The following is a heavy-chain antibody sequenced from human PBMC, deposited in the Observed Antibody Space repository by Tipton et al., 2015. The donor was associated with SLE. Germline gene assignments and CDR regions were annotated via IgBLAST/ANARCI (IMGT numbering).Heavy chain of an antibody. J-gene: IGHJ3*02. CDR1: GFTFSRND. V-gene: IGHV3-23*01. Sequence: SLRLSCAASGFTFSRNDMTWVRQAPGKGLEWVSTITASGGSVYYADSVKGRFTISRDNSKNTLYLQMNSLRAEDTAVYYCARDKRVDDAFDIWGQGTTVTVSS. D-gene: IGHD5-12*01. CDR2: ITASGGSV. CDR3: ARDKRVDDAFDI.